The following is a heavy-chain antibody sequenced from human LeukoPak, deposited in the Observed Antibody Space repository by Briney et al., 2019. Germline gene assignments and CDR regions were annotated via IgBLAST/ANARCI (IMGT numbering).Heavy chain of an antibody. CDR3: ARVVGSSGWYVY. CDR2: IYYSGST. CDR1: GGSISSGGYY. Sequence: SETLSLTCTVSGGSISSGGYYWSWIRQHPGKGLEWIGYIYYSGSTYYNPSLKSRVTISVDTSKNQFSLKLSSVTAADTAVYYCARVVGSSGWYVYWGQGTLVTVSS. J-gene: IGHJ4*02. D-gene: IGHD6-19*01. V-gene: IGHV4-31*03.